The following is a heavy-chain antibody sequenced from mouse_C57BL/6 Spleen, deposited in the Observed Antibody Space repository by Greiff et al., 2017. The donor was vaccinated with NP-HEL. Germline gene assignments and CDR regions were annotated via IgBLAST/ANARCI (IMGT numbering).Heavy chain of an antibody. D-gene: IGHD2-5*01. J-gene: IGHJ3*01. CDR3: ARAPYSNYGWLAY. CDR1: GYTFTSYW. CDR2: INPSNGGT. V-gene: IGHV1-53*01. Sequence: QVQLQQSGTELVQPGASVKLSCKASGYTFTSYWMHWVKQRPGQGLEWIGNINPSNGGTNYNEKSKSKATMTVDKSSSTAYMQLSSLTSEDSAVYYCARAPYSNYGWLAYWGQGTRVTVSA.